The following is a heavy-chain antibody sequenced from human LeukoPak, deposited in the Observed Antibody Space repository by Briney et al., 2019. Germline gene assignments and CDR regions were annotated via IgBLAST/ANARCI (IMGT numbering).Heavy chain of an antibody. V-gene: IGHV1-2*02. Sequence: ASVKVSCRASGYTFTGYYMHWVRQAPGQGLEWMGWINPNSGRTNYAQKFQGRVTMTRDTSISTAYMELSRLRSDDTAVYYCARAYSGYDLGGAKGYWGQGTLVTVSS. CDR3: ARAYSGYDLGGAKGY. J-gene: IGHJ4*02. D-gene: IGHD5-12*01. CDR2: INPNSGRT. CDR1: GYTFTGYY.